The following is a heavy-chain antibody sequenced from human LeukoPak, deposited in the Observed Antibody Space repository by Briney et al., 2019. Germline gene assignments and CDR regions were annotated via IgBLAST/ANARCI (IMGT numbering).Heavy chain of an antibody. CDR3: ARDFSSSWRGQAFDI. D-gene: IGHD6-13*01. J-gene: IGHJ3*02. CDR2: IYASGST. V-gene: IGHV4-61*02. Sequence: MPSETLSLTCTVSGGSISSGSYYWSWIRQPAGKGLEWIGRIYASGSTNYNPSLKSRVTISVDTSKNQFSLKLSSVTAADTAVYYCARDFSSSWRGQAFDIWGQGTMVTVSS. CDR1: GGSISSGSYY.